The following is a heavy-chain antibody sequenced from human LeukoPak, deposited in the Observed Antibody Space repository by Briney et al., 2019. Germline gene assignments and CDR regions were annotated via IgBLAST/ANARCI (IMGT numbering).Heavy chain of an antibody. CDR1: GYTFTSYG. CDR2: IKPSDGFT. D-gene: IGHD1-7*01. V-gene: IGHV1-46*01. CDR3: GREIEGTTDY. Sequence: ASVKVSCKASGYTFTSYGISWVRQAPGQGLEWMGVIKPSDGFTSYAQKFQGRLTVTRDMSTSTAYMELNSLRSEDTAVYFCGREIEGTTDYWGQGTLVTVSS. J-gene: IGHJ4*02.